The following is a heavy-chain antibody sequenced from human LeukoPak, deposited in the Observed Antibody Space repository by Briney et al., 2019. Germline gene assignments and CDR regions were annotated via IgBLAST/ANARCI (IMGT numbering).Heavy chain of an antibody. CDR1: GFTFSGSA. J-gene: IGHJ6*03. CDR3: AKSPYYYYMDV. CDR2: IRSKANSYAT. V-gene: IGHV3-73*01. Sequence: GGSLRLSCAASGFTFSGSAMHWVRQAYGKGLEWVGRIRSKANSYATAYAASVKGRFTISRDNSKNTLYLQMNSLRAEDTAVYYCAKSPYYYYMDVWGKGTTVTISS.